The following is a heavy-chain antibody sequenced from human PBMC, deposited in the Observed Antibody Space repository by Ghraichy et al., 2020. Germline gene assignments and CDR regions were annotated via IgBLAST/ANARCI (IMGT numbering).Heavy chain of an antibody. D-gene: IGHD3-10*01. J-gene: IGHJ4*02. V-gene: IGHV3-23*01. Sequence: GGSLRLSCAASGFTFSSYAMSWVRQAPGKGLEWVSAISGSGGSTYYADSVKGRFTISRDNSKNTLYLQMNSLRAEDTAVYYCAKDKEKYYYGSWTVFDYWGQGTLVTV. CDR3: AKDKEKYYYGSWTVFDY. CDR1: GFTFSSYA. CDR2: ISGSGGST.